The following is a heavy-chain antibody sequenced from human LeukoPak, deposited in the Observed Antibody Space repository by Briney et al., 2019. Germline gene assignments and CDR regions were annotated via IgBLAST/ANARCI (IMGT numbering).Heavy chain of an antibody. J-gene: IGHJ4*02. V-gene: IGHV3-23*01. CDR1: GFTFSSYG. CDR3: ASSLNLRLPFDY. Sequence: GRSLRLSCAASGFTFSSYGMHWVRQAPGKGLEWVSAISGSGGSTYYADSVKGRFTISRDNSKNTLYLQMNSLRAEDTAVYYCASSLNLRLPFDYWGQGTLVTVSS. D-gene: IGHD4-11*01. CDR2: ISGSGGST.